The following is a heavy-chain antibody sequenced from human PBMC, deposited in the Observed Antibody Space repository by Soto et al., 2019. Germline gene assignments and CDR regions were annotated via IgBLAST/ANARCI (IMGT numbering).Heavy chain of an antibody. V-gene: IGHV3-48*03. CDR2: ISSRGSTI. CDR3: ASSGVTTSSYYYYGMDV. D-gene: IGHD4-17*01. J-gene: IGHJ6*04. CDR1: GFTFSSYE. Sequence: GVSLRLSCSASGFTFSSYEMNWVPQVSGKGLEWVSYISSRGSTIDYADSVKGRFTISRDNAKNSQYLQMNSLRAEDTAVYYCASSGVTTSSYYYYGMDVWGKGTTVTVSS.